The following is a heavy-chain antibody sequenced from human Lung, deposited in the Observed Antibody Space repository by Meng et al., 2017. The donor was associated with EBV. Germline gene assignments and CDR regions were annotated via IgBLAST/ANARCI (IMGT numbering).Heavy chain of an antibody. CDR2: FHTSGGT. V-gene: IGHV4-4*07. D-gene: IGHD4-11*01. J-gene: IGHJ4*02. Sequence: QARGSGPRRMKPSATLPPTYPVSGGSINSYYWHWIRQPAGKGLEWIGRFHTSGGTKYNPSLKSRVTMSVDMSKSQLSLNLNSVTAADTAVYYCAADPLLDDYGNSFDYWGQGTLVTVSS. CDR1: GGSINSYY. CDR3: AADPLLDDYGNSFDY.